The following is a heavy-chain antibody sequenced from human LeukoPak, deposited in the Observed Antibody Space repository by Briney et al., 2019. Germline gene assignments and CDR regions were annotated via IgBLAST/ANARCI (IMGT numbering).Heavy chain of an antibody. Sequence: PGGSLRLSCTASGLTFSTSGFNWVRQAPGKGLEWVASIGPTGSDRYHADSIKGRFTISRGNANNFLYLQMNGLRAEDTAVYYCATETNGRHYDYWGQGTLLTVSS. J-gene: IGHJ4*02. CDR2: IGPTGSDR. V-gene: IGHV3-21*06. CDR3: ATETNGRHYDY. D-gene: IGHD1-14*01. CDR1: GLTFSTSG.